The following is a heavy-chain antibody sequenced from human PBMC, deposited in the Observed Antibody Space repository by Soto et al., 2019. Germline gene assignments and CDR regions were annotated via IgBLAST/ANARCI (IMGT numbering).Heavy chain of an antibody. Sequence: LSLTCTVSGGSIGSYYWNWIRQPPGKGLEWIGYIYYSGYTNYNPSLKSRVNMSVDTSKYQFSLKLYSVTASDTAVYYCARDLSGSSYYWFDSWGQGTLVTVSS. V-gene: IGHV4-59*01. J-gene: IGHJ5*01. CDR1: GGSIGSYY. CDR2: IYYSGYT. D-gene: IGHD1-26*01. CDR3: ARDLSGSSYYWFDS.